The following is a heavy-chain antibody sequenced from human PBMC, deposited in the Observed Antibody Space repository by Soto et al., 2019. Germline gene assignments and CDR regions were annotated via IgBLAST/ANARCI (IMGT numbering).Heavy chain of an antibody. CDR3: ARGDSRSWLVEY. J-gene: IGHJ4*02. V-gene: IGHV1-3*01. CDR2: INAGKGNT. CDR1: GYTFTSYA. D-gene: IGHD6-13*01. Sequence: ASVKVSCKAAGYTFTSYAMHWVRQAPGQRLEWMGWINAGKGNTKYSQKFQGRVTITRDTSASTAYMELSSLRSEDPAVYYCARGDSRSWLVEYWGQGPLVTVSS.